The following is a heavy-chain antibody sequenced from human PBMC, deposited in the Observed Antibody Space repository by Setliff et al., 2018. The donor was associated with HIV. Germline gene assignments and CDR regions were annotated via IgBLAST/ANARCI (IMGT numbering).Heavy chain of an antibody. CDR1: GGSFSGYY. D-gene: IGHD3-3*01. CDR2: INHSGST. V-gene: IGHV4-34*01. J-gene: IGHJ4*02. Sequence: SETLSLTCAVYGGSFSGYYWSWIRQPPGKGLEWIGEINHSGSTNYNPSLKSRVTISVDTSKNQFSLKLSSVTAADTAVYYCARGRSGYYLGGGQGTLVTVSS. CDR3: ARGRSGYYLG.